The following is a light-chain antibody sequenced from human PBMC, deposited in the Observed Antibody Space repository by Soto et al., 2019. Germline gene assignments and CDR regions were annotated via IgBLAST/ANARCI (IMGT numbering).Light chain of an antibody. J-gene: IGLJ3*02. V-gene: IGLV2-11*01. CDR1: SSDVGGYNY. CDR3: CSHACSYTWV. Sequence: QSALTQPRSVSGSPGQSVTISCTGTSSDVGGYNYVSWYQEHPGKAPKLMIYDVTKRPSGVPDRFSGSKSGNTASLTIAGLQAEDEADYYCCSHACSYTWVFGGGTKLPVL. CDR2: DVT.